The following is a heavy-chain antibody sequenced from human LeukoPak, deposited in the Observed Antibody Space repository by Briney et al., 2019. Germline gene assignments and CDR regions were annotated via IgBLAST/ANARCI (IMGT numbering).Heavy chain of an antibody. Sequence: PGGSLRLSCAASGFTFSSYAMHWVRQPPGKGLEWIGSIYYTGSTYYNPSLKSRVTISVDTSKNQFSLKLSSVTAADTAVYYCARQHYDNSGYYRVNFDYWGQGTLVTVSS. J-gene: IGHJ4*02. CDR3: ARQHYDNSGYYRVNFDY. CDR2: IYYTGST. CDR1: GFTFSSYAMH. D-gene: IGHD3-22*01. V-gene: IGHV4-39*01.